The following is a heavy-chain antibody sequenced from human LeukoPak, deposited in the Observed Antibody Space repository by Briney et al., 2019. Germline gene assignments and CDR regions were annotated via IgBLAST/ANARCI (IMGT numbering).Heavy chain of an antibody. Sequence: QPGGSLRLSCAASGFTFSSYEMNWVRQAPGKGLEWVSYISSSGSTIYYADSVKGRFTISRDNATNSLYLQMNSLRAEDTAVYDCARDRWDYDILTGYYVPMSTEDYWGQGTLVTVSS. CDR3: ARDRWDYDILTGYYVPMSTEDY. V-gene: IGHV3-48*03. J-gene: IGHJ4*02. CDR2: ISSSGSTI. CDR1: GFTFSSYE. D-gene: IGHD3-9*01.